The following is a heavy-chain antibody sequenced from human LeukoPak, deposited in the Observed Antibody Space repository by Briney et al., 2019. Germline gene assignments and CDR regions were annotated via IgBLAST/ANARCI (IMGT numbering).Heavy chain of an antibody. Sequence: GRSLRLSCAASGFTFSSYAMSWVRQAPGKGLDWVSLISTSGRTHYADSVQGRFTISRDNSKNTLSLHMNSLRAEDTAVYYCARGLDSSGYYHVVDSWGQGALVTVSS. CDR2: ISTSGRT. D-gene: IGHD3-22*01. CDR3: ARGLDSSGYYHVVDS. CDR1: GFTFSSYA. J-gene: IGHJ4*02. V-gene: IGHV3-23*01.